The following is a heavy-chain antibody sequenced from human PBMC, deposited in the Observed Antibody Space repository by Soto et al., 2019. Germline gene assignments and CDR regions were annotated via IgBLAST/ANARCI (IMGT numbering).Heavy chain of an antibody. CDR1: GYTFTSYA. D-gene: IGHD2-2*01. V-gene: IGHV1-3*01. J-gene: IGHJ4*02. CDR3: ARDLMRIVVVPAAMGHFDY. Sequence: ASVKVSCKASGYTFTSYAMHWVRQASGQRLEWMGWINAGNGSTKYSQKFQGRVTITRDTSASTAYMELSSLRSEDTAVYYCARDLMRIVVVPAAMGHFDYWGQGTLVTVSS. CDR2: INAGNGST.